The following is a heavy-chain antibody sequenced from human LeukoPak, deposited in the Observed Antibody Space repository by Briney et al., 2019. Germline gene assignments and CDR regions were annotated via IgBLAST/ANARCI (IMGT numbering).Heavy chain of an antibody. J-gene: IGHJ5*02. V-gene: IGHV4-39*07. D-gene: IGHD5-24*01. Sequence: SETLSLTCTVSGGSISISNYYWGWIRQPPGKGLEWIGSMSYSGRTYYNPSLKTRVTVSLDTSKNQFSLNLISVTAAGAAVYYCARDNSVRDEAWWFNPWGQGTLVTVSS. CDR1: GGSISISNYY. CDR2: MSYSGRT. CDR3: ARDNSVRDEAWWFNP.